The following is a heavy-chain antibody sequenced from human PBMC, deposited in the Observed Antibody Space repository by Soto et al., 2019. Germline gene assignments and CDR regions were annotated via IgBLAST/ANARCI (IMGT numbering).Heavy chain of an antibody. D-gene: IGHD2-21*02. CDR3: ASGGDRKFAY. V-gene: IGHV6-1*01. Sequence: SQTLSLTCAISGDSVSSNSATWNWIRQSPSRGLEWLGRTYYRSKWYNDYALSVKSRITINPDTSKNKFSLQLNSVTPDDTAVYFCASGGDRKFAYWGQGTLVTVSS. CDR2: TYYRSKWYN. CDR1: GDSVSSNSAT. J-gene: IGHJ4*02.